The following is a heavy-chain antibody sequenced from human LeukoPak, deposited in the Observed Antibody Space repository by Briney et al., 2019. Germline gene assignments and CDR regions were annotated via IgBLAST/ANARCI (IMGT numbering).Heavy chain of an antibody. Sequence: GGSLRLSCAASGFTFSSYVMHWVRQAPGKGLEWVSHIRYDETATYYADSVKGRFTISRDISQNTVYLQMNSLRAEDTAVYYCAREGFDPWGQGTLVTVSS. J-gene: IGHJ5*02. CDR2: IRYDETAT. V-gene: IGHV3-30*02. CDR1: GFTFSSYV. CDR3: AREGFDP.